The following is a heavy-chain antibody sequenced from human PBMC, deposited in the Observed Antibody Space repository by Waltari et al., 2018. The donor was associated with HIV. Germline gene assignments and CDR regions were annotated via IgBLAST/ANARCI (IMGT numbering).Heavy chain of an antibody. D-gene: IGHD5-18*01. Sequence: QVQLVQSGAEVKKPGSSVKVSCKASGGTFSSYAISWVRQAPGQGLEWMGGIIPSFGTTNDAQKFQGRVTITADESTSTAYMELSSLRSEDTAVYYCARTMDHVDTVMERYWYFDLWGRGTLVTVSS. CDR3: ARTMDHVDTVMERYWYFDL. CDR2: IIPSFGTT. CDR1: GGTFSSYA. J-gene: IGHJ2*01. V-gene: IGHV1-69*01.